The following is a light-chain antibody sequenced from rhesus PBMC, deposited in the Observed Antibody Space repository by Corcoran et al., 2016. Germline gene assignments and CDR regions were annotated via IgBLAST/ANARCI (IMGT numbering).Light chain of an antibody. J-gene: IGKJ2*01. CDR1: SSVSNS. CDR2: RTS. Sequence: EIVLTQSPTSMAVSKGERVTISCTASSSVSNSYLHWYQQKPGFPPRLLVYRTSRLASGVPARFSGSGSGTSYTLTISSMEAEDAATYYCQQGNTIPYSFGQGTKVEIK. V-gene: IGKV3-42*01. CDR3: QQGNTIPYS.